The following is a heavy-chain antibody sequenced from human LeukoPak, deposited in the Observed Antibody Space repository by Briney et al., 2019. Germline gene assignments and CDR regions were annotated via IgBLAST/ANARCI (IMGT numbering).Heavy chain of an antibody. CDR2: IYYSGST. V-gene: IGHV4-59*01. J-gene: IGHJ6*02. CDR1: GGSISSYY. CDR3: ARDRYGGNYYYYGMDV. Sequence: SETLSLTCTVSGGSISSYYWSWIRQPPGKGLGWIGYIYYSGSTNYNPSLKSRVTISVDTSKNQFSLKLSSVTAADTAVYYCARDRYGGNYYYYGMDVWGQGTTVTVSS. D-gene: IGHD4-23*01.